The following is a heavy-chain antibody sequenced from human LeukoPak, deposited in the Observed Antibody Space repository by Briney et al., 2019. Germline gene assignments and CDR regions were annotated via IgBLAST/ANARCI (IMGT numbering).Heavy chain of an antibody. Sequence: GGSLSLSCAASGFTFSNYGMHWVRQAPGKGLEWVAFVRFDGSYKYYADSVKGRFAISRDNSKNTLYLQVNSLRAEDTAVYYCAKTWTEGDYTDYWGQGTLVTVSS. CDR2: VRFDGSYK. J-gene: IGHJ4*02. V-gene: IGHV3-30*02. CDR3: AKTWTEGDYTDY. CDR1: GFTFSNYG. D-gene: IGHD4-17*01.